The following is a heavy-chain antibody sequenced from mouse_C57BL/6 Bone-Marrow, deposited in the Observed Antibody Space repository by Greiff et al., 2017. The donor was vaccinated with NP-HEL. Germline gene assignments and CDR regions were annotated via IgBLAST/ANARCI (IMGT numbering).Heavy chain of an antibody. CDR2: ISNGGGST. D-gene: IGHD1-1*01. CDR3: ASLYYGSSTRYFDV. Sequence: EVKLVESGGGLVQPGGSLKLSCAASGFTFSDYYMYWVRQTPEKRLEWVAYISNGGGSTYYPDTVKGRFTISRDNAKNTLYLQMSRLKSEDTAMYYCASLYYGSSTRYFDVWGTGTTVTVSS. V-gene: IGHV5-12*01. J-gene: IGHJ1*03. CDR1: GFTFSDYY.